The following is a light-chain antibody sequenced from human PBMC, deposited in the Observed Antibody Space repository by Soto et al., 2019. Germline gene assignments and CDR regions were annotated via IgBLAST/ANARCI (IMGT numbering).Light chain of an antibody. Sequence: QSALTQPASVSGSPGQSITISCTGTSSDVGSYNLVSWYQQHPGKAPKLMICEVSKRPSGVSNRFSGSKSGNTASLTISWLQAEDEADYYCCSYAGSSTVFGTGTKVTVL. J-gene: IGLJ1*01. V-gene: IGLV2-23*02. CDR1: SSDVGSYNL. CDR3: CSYAGSSTV. CDR2: EVS.